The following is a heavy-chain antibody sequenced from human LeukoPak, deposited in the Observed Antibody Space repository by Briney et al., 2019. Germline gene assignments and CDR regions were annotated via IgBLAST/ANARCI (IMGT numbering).Heavy chain of an antibody. CDR1: GGTFSSYA. Sequence: SVKVSCKASGGTFSSYAISWVRQAPGQGLEWMGRIIPIFGTANYAQKFQGRVTITTDESTSTAYMGLSSLRSEDTAVYYCARFNEEMGYYFDYWGQGTLVTVSS. V-gene: IGHV1-69*05. CDR3: ARFNEEMGYYFDY. J-gene: IGHJ4*02. D-gene: IGHD5-24*01. CDR2: IIPIFGTA.